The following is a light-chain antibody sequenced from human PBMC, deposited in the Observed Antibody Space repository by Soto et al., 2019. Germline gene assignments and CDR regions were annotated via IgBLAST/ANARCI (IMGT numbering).Light chain of an antibody. CDR3: QHQSSWPRT. CDR2: GAS. Sequence: EIVMTQSPATLSVSAGERATLSCRASQSVGNNLAWYQHKPGQAPRLLIHGASTRATGIPVRFSGSGSGTEFSLTISSLQSEDFAVYYCQHQSSWPRTFGQGTRVEIK. CDR1: QSVGNN. V-gene: IGKV3-15*01. J-gene: IGKJ1*01.